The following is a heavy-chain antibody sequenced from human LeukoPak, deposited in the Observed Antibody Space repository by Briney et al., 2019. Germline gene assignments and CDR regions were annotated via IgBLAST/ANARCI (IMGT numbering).Heavy chain of an antibody. CDR1: GFTFSSYA. CDR2: ISYDGSNK. D-gene: IGHD3-3*01. V-gene: IGHV3-30-3*01. J-gene: IGHJ6*02. CDR3: ARDLRFLEWIPQDYYYYGMDV. Sequence: PGGSLRLSCAASGFTFSSYAMHWVRQAPGKGLEWVAVISYDGSNKYYADSVKGRFTISRDNSKNTLYLQMNSLRAEDTAVYYCARDLRFLEWIPQDYYYYGMDVWGQGTTVTVSS.